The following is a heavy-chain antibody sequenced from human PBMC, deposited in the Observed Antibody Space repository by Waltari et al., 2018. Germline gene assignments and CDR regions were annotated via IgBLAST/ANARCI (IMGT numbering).Heavy chain of an antibody. CDR1: GYSISSGYY. CDR2: IYYRWST. J-gene: IGHJ4*02. D-gene: IGHD1-26*01. Sequence: QVQLQESGPGLVKPSETLSLTCAVSGYSISSGYYWGWIRHAPGKGPEWLGSIYYRWSTYYNPSLKSRSTISVDKSKNQFSLKLSSVTAAETAVYYWARGGGIVGAIGYWGQGTLVTVSS. V-gene: IGHV4-38-2*01. CDR3: ARGGGIVGAIGY.